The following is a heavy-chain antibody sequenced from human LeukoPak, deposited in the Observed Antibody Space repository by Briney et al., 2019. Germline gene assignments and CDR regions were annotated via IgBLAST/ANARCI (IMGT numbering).Heavy chain of an antibody. J-gene: IGHJ3*02. CDR3: ARRTIPYYYDSSGLFDI. D-gene: IGHD3-22*01. CDR2: IYFSGST. V-gene: IGHV4-61*01. CDR1: GGSISSDSSY. Sequence: SETLSLTCTVSGGSISSDSSYWTWIRQPPGKGLEWIGYIYFSGSTNYNPSLKSRVTISLDTSKKQLSLKLSSVTAADTAVYYCARRTIPYYYDSSGLFDIWGQGTMVTVSS.